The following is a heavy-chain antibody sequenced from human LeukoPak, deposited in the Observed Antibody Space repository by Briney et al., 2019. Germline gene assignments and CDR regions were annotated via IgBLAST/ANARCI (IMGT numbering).Heavy chain of an antibody. CDR3: ARHMGTVVTGTGGDAFDT. CDR1: GGSISSYY. J-gene: IGHJ3*02. Sequence: SETLSLTCTVSGGSISSYYWGWIRQPPGKGLEWIGTFYYSGSTYYNPSLKSRVTISVDRSKNQFSLKLTSVTAADTAVYHCARHMGTVVTGTGGDAFDTWGQGTMATVSS. D-gene: IGHD2-8*02. V-gene: IGHV4-39*01. CDR2: FYYSGST.